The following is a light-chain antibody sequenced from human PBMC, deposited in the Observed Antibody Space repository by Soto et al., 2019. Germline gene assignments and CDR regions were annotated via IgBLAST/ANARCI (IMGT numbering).Light chain of an antibody. CDR2: WAS. CDR1: QSLLSSVNNRDF. J-gene: IGKJ3*01. Sequence: DIVLTQSPDSLAVSLGERATINCKSSQSLLSSVNNRDFLTWYQQKPGQPPKLLMFWASTRDLGVPDRFTGSGSGTDFTLTINNLQPDDVAVYYCQQHYDTLITFGSGTKLHLK. V-gene: IGKV4-1*01. CDR3: QQHYDTLIT.